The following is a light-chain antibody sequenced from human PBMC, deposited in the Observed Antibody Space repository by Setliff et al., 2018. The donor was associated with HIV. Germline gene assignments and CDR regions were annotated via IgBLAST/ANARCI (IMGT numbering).Light chain of an antibody. CDR2: EVR. Sequence: QSALTQPASVSGSPGQSITISCTGTSSDVGNYNLVSWYQQHPGTAPKLIIFEVRNRPSGVSSRFSGSKSGNMASLTISGLQGDDEADYYCCSYAGSSTYVFGTGTKGTVL. J-gene: IGLJ1*01. CDR3: CSYAGSSTYV. V-gene: IGLV2-23*02. CDR1: SSDVGNYNL.